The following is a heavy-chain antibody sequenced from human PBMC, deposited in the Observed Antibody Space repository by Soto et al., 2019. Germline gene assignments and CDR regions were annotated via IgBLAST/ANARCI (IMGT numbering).Heavy chain of an antibody. V-gene: IGHV4-59*01. CDR1: GGSISSYY. Sequence: PSETLSLTCTVSGGSISSYYWSWIRQPPGKGLEWIGYIYYSGSTNYNPSLKSRVTISVDTSKNQFSLKLSSVTAADTAVYYCARVAVTGRDDAFDIWGQGTMVTVSS. J-gene: IGHJ3*02. CDR3: ARVAVTGRDDAFDI. CDR2: IYYSGST. D-gene: IGHD1-20*01.